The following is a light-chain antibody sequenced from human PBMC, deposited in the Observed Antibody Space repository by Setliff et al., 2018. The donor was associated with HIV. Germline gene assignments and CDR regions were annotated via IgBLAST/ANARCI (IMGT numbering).Light chain of an antibody. CDR3: QQYYADHVT. CDR1: QGINRA. CDR2: FAS. J-gene: IGKJ4*01. Sequence: DIQMTQSPSSLAASIGDRVTMTCRASQGINRALAWYQQKPGQAPKLLMNFASTLESGVPPRFSGSGSGTDYTLTISSLRPEDFATYYCQQYYADHVTFGGGTKVDIK. V-gene: IGKV1-NL1*01.